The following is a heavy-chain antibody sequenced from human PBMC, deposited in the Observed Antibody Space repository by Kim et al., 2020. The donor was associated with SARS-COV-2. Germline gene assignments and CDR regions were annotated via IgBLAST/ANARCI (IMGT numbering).Heavy chain of an antibody. Sequence: GGSLRLSCAASGFTFSSYWMHWVRQAPGKGLVWVSRINSDGGSTSSADSVKGRLSISRDNAKSTLYLQMNSLRAEDTAVYSCTTLDAHTFDVYCQGTTVT. D-gene: IGHD1-1*01. CDR3: TTLDAHTFDV. CDR1: GFTFSSYW. J-gene: IGHJ3*01. CDR2: INSDGGST. V-gene: IGHV3-74*01.